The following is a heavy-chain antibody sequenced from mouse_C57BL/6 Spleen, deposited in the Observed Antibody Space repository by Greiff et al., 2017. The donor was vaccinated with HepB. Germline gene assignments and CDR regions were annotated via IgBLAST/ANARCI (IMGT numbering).Heavy chain of an antibody. J-gene: IGHJ4*01. CDR2: ISSGSSTI. V-gene: IGHV5-17*01. CDR1: GFTFSDYG. CDR3: ARPVYYYGDYAMDY. D-gene: IGHD1-1*01. Sequence: VQLKESGGGLVKPGGSLKLSCAASGFTFSDYGMHWVRQAPEKGLEWVAYISSGSSTIYYADTVKGRFTISRDNAKNTLFLQMTSLRSEDTAMYYCARPVYYYGDYAMDYWGQGTSVTVSS.